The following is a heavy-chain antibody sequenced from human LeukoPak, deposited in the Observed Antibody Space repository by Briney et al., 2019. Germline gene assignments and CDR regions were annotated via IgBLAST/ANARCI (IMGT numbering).Heavy chain of an antibody. Sequence: SETLSLTCSVFGYSINRGYYWGWIRQPPGKGLEWIGSIYYSGSTYYNPSLKSRVTISVDTSKNQFSLKLSSVTAADTAVYYCARDRHNYYYDSSGYYDYWGQGTLVTVSS. CDR2: IYYSGST. V-gene: IGHV4-38-2*02. J-gene: IGHJ4*02. CDR1: GYSINRGYY. D-gene: IGHD3-22*01. CDR3: ARDRHNYYYDSSGYYDY.